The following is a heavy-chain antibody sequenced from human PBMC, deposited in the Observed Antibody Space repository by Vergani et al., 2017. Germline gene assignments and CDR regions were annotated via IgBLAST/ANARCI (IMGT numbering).Heavy chain of an antibody. CDR2: ISSSSSYI. CDR1: GFSLSHYW. Sequence: EVQLVESGGGLVQPGGSLRLSCVASGFSLSHYWMTWVRQAPGNGLEWVSSISSSSSYIYYADSVKGRFTISRDNAKNSLYLQMNSLRADDTAVYYCARALALQAFSPGYWGEGTLVTVSS. CDR3: ARALALQAFSPGY. J-gene: IGHJ4*02. V-gene: IGHV3-21*01.